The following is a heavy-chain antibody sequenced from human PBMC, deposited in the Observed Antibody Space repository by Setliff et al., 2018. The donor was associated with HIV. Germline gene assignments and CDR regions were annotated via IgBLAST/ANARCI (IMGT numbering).Heavy chain of an antibody. J-gene: IGHJ6*03. D-gene: IGHD2-15*01. Sequence: ASVKVSCKASGYTFTTYAMNWVRQAPGQGLEWMGWINTNTGNPTYAQGSTGRFVFSLDTSVSTAYLQISSLKAEDTAVYYCAREVVVAGVHYYNMDVWGKGTTGTVS. CDR2: INTNTGNP. V-gene: IGHV7-4-1*02. CDR1: GYTFTTYA. CDR3: AREVVVAGVHYYNMDV.